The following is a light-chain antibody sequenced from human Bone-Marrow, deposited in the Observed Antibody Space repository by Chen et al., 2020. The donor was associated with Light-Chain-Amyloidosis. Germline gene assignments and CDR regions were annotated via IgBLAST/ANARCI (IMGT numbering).Light chain of an antibody. CDR3: SSYAGSNNFV. CDR1: SSDVGDYKY. V-gene: IGLV2-8*01. J-gene: IGLJ1*01. CDR2: EVS. Sequence: QSALAQPPSASASPGQSVTLSCAGTSSDVGDYKYVSWYQQHPGNAPKLLIYEVSKRPSGVPDRFSGSKSGNTASLTVSGLQAEDEADYYCSSYAGSNNFVFGTGTKVTVL.